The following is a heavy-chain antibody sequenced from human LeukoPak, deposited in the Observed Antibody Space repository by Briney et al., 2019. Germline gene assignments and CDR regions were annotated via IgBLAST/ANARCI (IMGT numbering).Heavy chain of an antibody. Sequence: PSETLSLTCTVSGGSISSYYWSWIRQSPGRGLEWIGYVYYTGSTNYSPSLKSRVIISVDTSKNQFFLMLSSVTAADTAVYYCARHGSYSSSSFFDYWGQGTLVTVSS. D-gene: IGHD6-6*01. J-gene: IGHJ4*02. CDR1: GGSISSYY. V-gene: IGHV4-59*08. CDR2: VYYTGST. CDR3: ARHGSYSSSSFFDY.